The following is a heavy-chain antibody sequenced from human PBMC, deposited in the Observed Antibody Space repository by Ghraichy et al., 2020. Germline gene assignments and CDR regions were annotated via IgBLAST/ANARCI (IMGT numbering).Heavy chain of an antibody. CDR2: INLTSSYI. Sequence: GGSLRLSCVASGFTFSDYSMNWVRQAPGKGLEWVSSINLTSSYIYYADSLKGRFTISRDNARNSLYLQMNSLRAEDTAVYYCARDRLPLNGDLVSWGQGSLVTVPS. V-gene: IGHV3-21*01. J-gene: IGHJ4*02. CDR1: GFTFSDYS. D-gene: IGHD2-8*01. CDR3: ARDRLPLNGDLVS.